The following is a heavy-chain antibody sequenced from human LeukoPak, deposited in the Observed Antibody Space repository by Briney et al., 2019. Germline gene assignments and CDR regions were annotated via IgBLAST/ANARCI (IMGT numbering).Heavy chain of an antibody. J-gene: IGHJ5*02. V-gene: IGHV3-48*01. CDR3: ARAHLRFLEWLPFDP. CDR2: ISSSSSTI. D-gene: IGHD3-3*01. CDR1: GFTFSSYS. Sequence: GGSLRLSCAASGFTFSSYSMNWVRQAPGKGLEWVSYISSSSSTIYYADSVKGRFTISRDNAKNSLYLQMNSLRAEDTAVYYCARAHLRFLEWLPFDPWGQGTLVTVSS.